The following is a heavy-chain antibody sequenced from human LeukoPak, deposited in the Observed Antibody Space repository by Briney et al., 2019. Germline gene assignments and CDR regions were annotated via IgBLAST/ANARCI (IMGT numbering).Heavy chain of an antibody. CDR3: AKDSRHIVVVTAIPPYYFDY. Sequence: PGGSLRLSCAASGFTFSSYAMSWVPQAPGKGLEWVSAISGSGGSTYYADSVKGRFTISRDNSKNTLYLQMNSLRAEDTAVYYCAKDSRHIVVVTAIPPYYFDYWGQGTLVTVSS. CDR1: GFTFSSYA. J-gene: IGHJ4*02. V-gene: IGHV3-23*01. D-gene: IGHD2-21*02. CDR2: ISGSGGST.